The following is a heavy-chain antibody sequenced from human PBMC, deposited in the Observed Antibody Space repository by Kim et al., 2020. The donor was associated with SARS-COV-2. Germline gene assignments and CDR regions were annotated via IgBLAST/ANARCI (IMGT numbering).Heavy chain of an antibody. Sequence: ASVKVSCKASGYTFTSYGISWVRQAPGQGLEWMGWISAYNGNTNYAQKLQGRVTMTTDTSTSTAYMELRSLRSDDTAVYYCVWSITMVRGVSFDYWGQGTLVTVSS. D-gene: IGHD3-10*01. CDR2: ISAYNGNT. V-gene: IGHV1-18*01. CDR3: VWSITMVRGVSFDY. J-gene: IGHJ4*02. CDR1: GYTFTSYG.